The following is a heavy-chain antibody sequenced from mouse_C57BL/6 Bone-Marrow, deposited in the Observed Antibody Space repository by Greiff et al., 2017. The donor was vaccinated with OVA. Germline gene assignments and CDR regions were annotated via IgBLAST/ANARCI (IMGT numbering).Heavy chain of an antibody. J-gene: IGHJ1*03. CDR3: ATYYYGSSPWYFDV. CDR1: GFTFSDYG. Sequence: DVKLVESGGGLVKPGGSLKLSCAASGFTFSDYGMHWVRQAPEKGLEWVAYISSGSSTIYYADTVKGRFTISRDNAKNTLFLQMTSLRSEDTAMYYCATYYYGSSPWYFDVWGTGTTVTVSS. V-gene: IGHV5-17*01. D-gene: IGHD1-1*01. CDR2: ISSGSSTI.